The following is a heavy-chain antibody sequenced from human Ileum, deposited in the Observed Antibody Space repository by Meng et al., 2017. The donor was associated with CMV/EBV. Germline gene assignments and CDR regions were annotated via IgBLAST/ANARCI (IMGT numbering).Heavy chain of an antibody. J-gene: IGHJ4*02. CDR3: ARGSPHDY. D-gene: IGHD1-26*01. Sequence: GESLKISCAASGFTFSSYSMNWVRQAPGKGLEWVSSISSSSSYIYYADSVKGRFTISRDNAKNSLYLQMNSLRAEDTAVYYCARGSPHDYWGQGTPVTVSS. CDR1: GFTFSSYS. V-gene: IGHV3-21*01. CDR2: ISSSSSYI.